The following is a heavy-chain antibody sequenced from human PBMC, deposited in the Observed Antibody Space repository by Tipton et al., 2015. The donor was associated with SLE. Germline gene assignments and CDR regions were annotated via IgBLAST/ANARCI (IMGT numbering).Heavy chain of an antibody. CDR3: ARSNFHWYLDL. CDR1: GGSISSHY. V-gene: IGHV4-59*11. Sequence: TLSLTCIVSGGSISSHYWSWIRQLPGTGLEWIGYIYYSVITKYNPSLMSRVTMSVDTSRNQFSLNLTSVTPADTAVYFCARSNFHWYLDLWGRGTLVTVSS. D-gene: IGHD4-11*01. CDR2: IYYSVIT. J-gene: IGHJ2*01.